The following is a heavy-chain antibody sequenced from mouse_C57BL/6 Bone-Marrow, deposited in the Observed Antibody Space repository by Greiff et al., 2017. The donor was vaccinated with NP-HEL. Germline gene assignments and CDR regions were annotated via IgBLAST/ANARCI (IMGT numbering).Heavy chain of an antibody. CDR3: REGLDY. D-gene: IGHD3-3*01. CDR1: GYTFTSYT. Sequence: QVQLKQSGAELARPGASVKMSCKASGYTFTSYTMHWVKQRPGQGLEWIGYITPSSGYTKYNQKFKDKATLTADKSSSTAYMQLSSLTSEDSAVYYCREGLDYWGQGTTLTVSS. V-gene: IGHV1-4*01. J-gene: IGHJ2*01. CDR2: ITPSSGYT.